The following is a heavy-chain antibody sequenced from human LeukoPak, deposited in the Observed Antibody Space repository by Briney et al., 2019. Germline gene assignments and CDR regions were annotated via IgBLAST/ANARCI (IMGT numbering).Heavy chain of an antibody. Sequence: GGSLRLSCAASGFTFSSYAMSWVRQAPGKGLEWVSAIGGSGSSTYYADSVKGRFTISRDNSKNTLYLQMNSLRAEDTAVYYCAKDTPAAARTQDFDYWGQGTLVTVSS. CDR1: GFTFSSYA. J-gene: IGHJ4*02. CDR2: IGGSGSST. D-gene: IGHD6-13*01. CDR3: AKDTPAAARTQDFDY. V-gene: IGHV3-23*01.